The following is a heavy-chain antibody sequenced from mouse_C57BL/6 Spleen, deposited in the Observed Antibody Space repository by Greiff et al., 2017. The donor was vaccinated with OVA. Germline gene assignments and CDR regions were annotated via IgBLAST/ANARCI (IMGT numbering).Heavy chain of an antibody. D-gene: IGHD3-2*02. CDR3: TREGEDSSGYLFAY. CDR2: ISSGGDYI. J-gene: IGHJ3*01. V-gene: IGHV5-9-1*02. CDR1: GFTFSSYA. Sequence: EVQVVESGEGLVKPGGSLKLSCAASGFTFSSYAMSWVRQTPEKRLEWVAYISSGGDYIYYADTVKGRFTISRDNARNTLYLQMSSLKSEDTAMYYCTREGEDSSGYLFAYWGQGTLVTVSA.